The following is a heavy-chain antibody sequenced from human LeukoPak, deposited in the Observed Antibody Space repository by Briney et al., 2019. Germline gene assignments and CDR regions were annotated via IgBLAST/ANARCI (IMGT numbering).Heavy chain of an antibody. CDR2: IYYSVST. CDR3: ARDLRYYYGSGSLDV. J-gene: IGHJ6*04. V-gene: IGHV4-59*01. CDR1: GGSISSYY. Sequence: PSETLSLTCTVSGGSISSYYWSWIRQPPGKGLEWIGYIYYSVSTNYSPSLKSRVTISVDTSTTQFSLKLSSVTAADTAVYYCARDLRYYYGSGSLDVWGKGTTVTISS. D-gene: IGHD3-10*01.